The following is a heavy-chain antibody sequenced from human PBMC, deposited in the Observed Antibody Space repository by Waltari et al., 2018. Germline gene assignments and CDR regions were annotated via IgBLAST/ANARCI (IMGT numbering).Heavy chain of an antibody. CDR3: ARNSSGWSFDS. J-gene: IGHJ4*02. D-gene: IGHD6-19*01. CDR2: MLHGGST. Sequence: QVQLQESGPGLVKPSETLSVTCTVSGDSIRSNYYWDWIRQPPGKGLEWIGTMLHGGSTYYTPSLKSRVSISMDTSKNQFSLKLNSVTAADTAVYYCARNSSGWSFDSWGQGTLVTVSS. V-gene: IGHV4-38-2*02. CDR1: GDSIRSNYY.